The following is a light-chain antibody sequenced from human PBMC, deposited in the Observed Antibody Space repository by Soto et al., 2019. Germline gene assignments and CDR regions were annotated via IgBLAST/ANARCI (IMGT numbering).Light chain of an antibody. CDR3: QQYGSSPRMYP. Sequence: EIVLTQSPGTLSLSPGERATLSCRASQSVSSSYLAWYQQKPGQAPRLLIYGASSRATGIPDRFSGSWSGTDFSLNISRLEPEDFAVYYCQQYGSSPRMYPCGQGTKLDIK. V-gene: IGKV3-20*01. J-gene: IGKJ2*01. CDR2: GAS. CDR1: QSVSSSY.